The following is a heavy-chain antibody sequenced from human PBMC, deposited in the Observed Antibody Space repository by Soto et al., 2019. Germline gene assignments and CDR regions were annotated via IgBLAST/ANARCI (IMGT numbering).Heavy chain of an antibody. V-gene: IGHV2-5*02. CDR1: GFSLSSTRVA. D-gene: IGHD6-19*01. CDR2: IYWDADK. CDR3: AHSVVAGLGYYFDY. J-gene: IGHJ4*02. Sequence: QITLKESGPPLVKPTQTLTLTCTFSGFSLSSTRVAVGWIRQPPGKALGWLALIYWDADKRYSPFLKSRLTIXXXTXXNQVVLTMTNMDPVDTATYYCAHSVVAGLGYYFDYWGQGTLVTVSS.